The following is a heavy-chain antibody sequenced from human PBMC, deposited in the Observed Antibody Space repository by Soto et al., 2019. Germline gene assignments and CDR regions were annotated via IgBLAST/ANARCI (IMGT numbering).Heavy chain of an antibody. V-gene: IGHV4-4*02. Sequence: QVQLQESGPGLMKPSETLPLTCTVPGDSLTNIRWWTWVRQPPGESLEWIGEVYHSGLANYNPSLRMRVTFSVDKSKIQFSVILRSVTAADTAVYYCARGSGVYSVLGGYPLAFWGPGIVVTVSS. CDR3: ARGSGVYSVLGGYPLAF. CDR2: VYHSGLA. J-gene: IGHJ4*02. D-gene: IGHD5-12*01. CDR1: GDSLTNIRW.